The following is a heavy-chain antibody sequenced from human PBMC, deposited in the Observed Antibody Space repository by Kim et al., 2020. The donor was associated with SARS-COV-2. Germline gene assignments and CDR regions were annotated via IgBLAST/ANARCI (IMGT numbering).Heavy chain of an antibody. V-gene: IGHV7-4-1*02. CDR2: INTNTGNP. CDR1: GYTFTSYA. J-gene: IGHJ4*02. CDR3: ARGGYYDILTGYYISPDY. Sequence: ASVKVSCKASGYTFTSYAMNWVRQAPGQGLEWMGWINTNTGNPTYAQGFTGRFVFSLDTSVSTAYLQISSLKAEDTAVYYCARGGYYDILTGYYISPDYWGQGTLVTVSS. D-gene: IGHD3-9*01.